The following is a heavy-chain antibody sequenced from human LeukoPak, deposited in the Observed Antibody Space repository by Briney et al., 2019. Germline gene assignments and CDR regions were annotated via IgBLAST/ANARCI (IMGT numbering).Heavy chain of an antibody. J-gene: IGHJ4*02. CDR2: IIPIFGTA. Sequence: SVKVSCKASGGTFSSYAISWVRQAPGQGLEWMGGIIPIFGTANYAQKFQGRVTITADESTSTAYMELSSLRSEDTAVYYCARDVYYYGSGTHGGYFDYWGRGTLVTVSS. V-gene: IGHV1-69*13. D-gene: IGHD3-10*01. CDR1: GGTFSSYA. CDR3: ARDVYYYGSGTHGGYFDY.